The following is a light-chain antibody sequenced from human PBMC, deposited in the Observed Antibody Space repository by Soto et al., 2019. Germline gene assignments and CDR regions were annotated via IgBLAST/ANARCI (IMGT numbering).Light chain of an antibody. J-gene: IGKJ5*01. CDR1: QSISSSY. V-gene: IGKV3-20*01. Sequence: ETVLTQSPGTLSLSPGERATLSCRASQSISSSYLAWYQQKPGQTPRLLIYAATSRATGFPDRFSGSGSGTDFTLIISRLEPEDFAVYYCQQYGSSPITFGQGTRLEI. CDR2: AAT. CDR3: QQYGSSPIT.